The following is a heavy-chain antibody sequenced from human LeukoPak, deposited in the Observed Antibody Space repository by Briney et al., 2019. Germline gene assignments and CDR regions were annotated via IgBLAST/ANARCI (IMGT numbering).Heavy chain of an antibody. V-gene: IGHV3-30-3*01. J-gene: IGHJ4*02. D-gene: IGHD3-10*01. CDR1: GFTFSNSP. CDR2: TSHDESNK. Sequence: AGGSLRLSCVASGFTFSNSPMHWVRQAPGKGLEWVAVTSHDESNKYYADSVKGRFTISRDNSKNTLYLQMNSLRAEDTAVYYCAKDEFGTFDYWGQGILVTVSS. CDR3: AKDEFGTFDY.